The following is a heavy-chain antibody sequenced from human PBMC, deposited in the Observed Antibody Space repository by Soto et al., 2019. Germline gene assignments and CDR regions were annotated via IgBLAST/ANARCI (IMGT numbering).Heavy chain of an antibody. J-gene: IGHJ5*02. CDR3: PREPTGVLSSDYYGFSWFGP. CDR1: GFTFSIYS. D-gene: IGHD3-22*01. CDR2: ISSSSSTI. Sequence: PGGSLRLSCAASGFTFSIYSMNWFRQAPGKGLEWVSYISSSSSTIYYADSVEGRFTISRDTAKHSLYLQINRQTDEHTGVYYCPREPTGVLSSDYYGFSWFGPRGQGTLVTVSP. V-gene: IGHV3-48*02.